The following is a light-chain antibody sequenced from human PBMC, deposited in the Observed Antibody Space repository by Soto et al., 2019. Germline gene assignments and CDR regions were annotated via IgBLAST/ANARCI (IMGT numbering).Light chain of an antibody. Sequence: DIQMTQSPSTLSASVGDRVTITCRASQSISSWLAWYQQKPGKAPKLLIYKASSLESGVLSRFSGSGSGTEFTLTISSLQPDDFATYYCQQYNSYSWTFGQGTKVDI. CDR3: QQYNSYSWT. CDR2: KAS. J-gene: IGKJ1*01. CDR1: QSISSW. V-gene: IGKV1-5*03.